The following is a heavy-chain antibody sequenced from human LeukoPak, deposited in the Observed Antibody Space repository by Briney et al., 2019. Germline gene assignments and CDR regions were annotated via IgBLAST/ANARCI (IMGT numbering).Heavy chain of an antibody. D-gene: IGHD1-26*01. Sequence: GGSLRLSRAASGFTVSSNYMSWVRQAPGKGLEWVSVIYSGGSTYYADSVKGRFTISRDNSKNTLYLQMNSLRAEDTAVYYCARFTVPYSGSYYGYWGQGTLVTVSS. CDR2: IYSGGST. J-gene: IGHJ4*02. CDR1: GFTVSSNY. V-gene: IGHV3-66*01. CDR3: ARFTVPYSGSYYGY.